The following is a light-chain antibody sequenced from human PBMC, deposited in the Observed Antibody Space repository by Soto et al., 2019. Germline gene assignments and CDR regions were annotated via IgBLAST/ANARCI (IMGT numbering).Light chain of an antibody. V-gene: IGKV1-9*01. J-gene: IGKJ4*01. CDR3: QQFNSYPLT. CDR2: AAS. CDR1: QGIASS. Sequence: DIHLTQSPSFLSASVGDRVTITCRASQGIASSLAWYQQKAGKAPKLLIYAASTLESGVPSRFSGSGSGTEFTLTISSLQPEDFAIYYCQQFNSYPLTFDGGTKVEIK.